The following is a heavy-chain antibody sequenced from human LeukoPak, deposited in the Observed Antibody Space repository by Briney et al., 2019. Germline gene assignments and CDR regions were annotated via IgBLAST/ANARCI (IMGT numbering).Heavy chain of an antibody. V-gene: IGHV3-23*01. CDR2: ISGSGGST. CDR3: AKRHYDSSGYYYVNAFNI. Sequence: PGGSLRLSCAASGFTFSSYAMSWVRQAPGKGLEWVSAISGSGGSTYNADSVKGRFTISRDNSKNTLYLQMNSPRAEDTAVYYCAKRHYDSSGYYYVNAFNIWGQGTMVTVSS. D-gene: IGHD3-22*01. CDR1: GFTFSSYA. J-gene: IGHJ3*02.